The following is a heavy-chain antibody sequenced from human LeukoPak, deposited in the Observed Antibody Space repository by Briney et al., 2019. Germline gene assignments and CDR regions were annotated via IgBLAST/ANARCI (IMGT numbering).Heavy chain of an antibody. CDR3: ARARPASIAVSHYYYYYMDV. V-gene: IGHV6-1*01. CDR2: TYYRSKWYN. J-gene: IGHJ6*03. CDR1: GDSVSSNSAA. D-gene: IGHD6-19*01. Sequence: SPTLSLTFAISGDSVSSNSAAWNWIRQSPSRGLEWLGRTYYRSKWYNDYAVSVKSRITINPDASKNHFSLQLNSVTPEDTAVYYCARARPASIAVSHYYYYYMDVWGKGTTVTVSS.